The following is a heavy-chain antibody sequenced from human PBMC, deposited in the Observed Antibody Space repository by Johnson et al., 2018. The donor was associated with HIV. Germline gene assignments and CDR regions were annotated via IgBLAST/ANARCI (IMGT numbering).Heavy chain of an antibody. CDR2: ISYDGSNK. J-gene: IGHJ3*02. Sequence: QVQLVESGGGLVKPGGSLRLSCAASGFTFSSYWMHWVRQAPGKGLEWVAVISYDGSNKYYADSVKGRFTISRDNSKNTLYLQMNSLRAEDTAVYYCAKGFFELDDAFDIWGQGTMVTVSS. V-gene: IGHV3-30*18. CDR3: AKGFFELDDAFDI. CDR1: GFTFSSYW. D-gene: IGHD3/OR15-3a*01.